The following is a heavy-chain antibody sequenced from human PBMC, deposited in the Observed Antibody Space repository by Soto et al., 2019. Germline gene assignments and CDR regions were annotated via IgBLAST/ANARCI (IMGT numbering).Heavy chain of an antibody. D-gene: IGHD1-1*01. CDR3: ARVGTYNWV. CDR2: IYSGGAT. J-gene: IGHJ1*01. V-gene: IGHV3-66*01. Sequence: EVQLVESGGGLVQPGGSLRLSCAASGFTVSNNYMRWVRQAPGKGMEWVSLIYSGGATYYADSVKGRFTISRDNSKNTLSLKMNSLRAEDSAVYYCARVGTYNWVGGQGILVTVSS. CDR1: GFTVSNNY.